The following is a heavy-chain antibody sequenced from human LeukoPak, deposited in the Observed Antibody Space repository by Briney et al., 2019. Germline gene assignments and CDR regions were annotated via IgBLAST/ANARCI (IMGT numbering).Heavy chain of an antibody. Sequence: GGSLRLSCAASGFTFSSYAMSWVRQAPGKGLEWVSAIGGSGGSTYYADSVKGRFTISRDNSKNTLYLQMNSLRAEDTAVYYCAKAGVGDGYNSWGYYFDYWGQGTLVTVSS. V-gene: IGHV3-23*01. D-gene: IGHD5-24*01. J-gene: IGHJ4*02. CDR3: AKAGVGDGYNSWGYYFDY. CDR2: IGGSGGST. CDR1: GFTFSSYA.